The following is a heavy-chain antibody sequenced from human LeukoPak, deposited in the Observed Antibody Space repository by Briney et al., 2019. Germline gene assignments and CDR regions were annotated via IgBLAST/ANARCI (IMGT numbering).Heavy chain of an antibody. V-gene: IGHV4-31*03. J-gene: IGHJ5*02. CDR2: IYYSGSP. CDR1: GGSISSGGYY. D-gene: IGHD2-2*01. CDR3: AGHRRNRYCSSTSCLGNWFDP. Sequence: PSQTLSLTCTVSGGSISSGGYYWSWIRQHPGKGLEWIGYIYYSGSPYYNPSLKGRVTISVDTSKNQFSLKLSSVTAADTAVYYGAGHRRNRYCSSTSCLGNWFDPWGQGTLVTVSS.